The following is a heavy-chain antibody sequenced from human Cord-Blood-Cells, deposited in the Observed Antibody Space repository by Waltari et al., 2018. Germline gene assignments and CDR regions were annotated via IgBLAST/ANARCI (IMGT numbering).Heavy chain of an antibody. J-gene: IGHJ3*02. Sequence: QVQLVQSGAEVKKPGSSVKVSCKASGGTFSSYAISWVRQAPGPGLEWMGGIIPNFGTANYAQKFQGRVTITADESTSTAYMELSSLRSEDTAVYYCARTEDCSSTSCYFDIWGQGTMVTVSS. D-gene: IGHD2-2*01. V-gene: IGHV1-69*01. CDR2: IIPNFGTA. CDR1: GGTFSSYA. CDR3: ARTEDCSSTSCYFDI.